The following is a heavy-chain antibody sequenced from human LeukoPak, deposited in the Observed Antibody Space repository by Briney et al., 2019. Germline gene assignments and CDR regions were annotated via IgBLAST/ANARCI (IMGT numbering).Heavy chain of an antibody. D-gene: IGHD3-10*01. J-gene: IGHJ5*02. CDR2: ISAYNGNT. CDR1: GYTFTSYV. V-gene: IGHV1-18*01. CDR3: ARDRGITMVRGRGFDP. Sequence: ASVKVSCKSSGYTFTSYVIIWVRQAPGQGVEWIGWISAYNGNTNYAQKLQGRVTMTTDTSTSTAYTELRSLRSDYTAVYYCARDRGITMVRGRGFDPWGQGTLVTVSS.